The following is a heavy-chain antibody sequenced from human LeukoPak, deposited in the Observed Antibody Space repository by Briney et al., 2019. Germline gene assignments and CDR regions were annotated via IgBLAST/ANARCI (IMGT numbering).Heavy chain of an antibody. Sequence: GGSLRLSCAASGFTLSTYAMSWVRQAPGKGLEWVSATSASTRSTYYADSVKGRFTISRDNSKNTLSLQMNGLRAEDTAVYFCAKSTVMTTVVTPAFDSWGQGTLVTVSS. V-gene: IGHV3-23*01. CDR2: TSASTRST. D-gene: IGHD4-23*01. CDR1: GFTLSTYA. J-gene: IGHJ4*02. CDR3: AKSTVMTTVVTPAFDS.